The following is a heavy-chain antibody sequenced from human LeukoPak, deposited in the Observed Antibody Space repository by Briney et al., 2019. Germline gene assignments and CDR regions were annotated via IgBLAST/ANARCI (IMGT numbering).Heavy chain of an antibody. CDR3: ARDRGGKVAFDI. CDR2: ISAYNGNT. J-gene: IGHJ3*02. D-gene: IGHD2-15*01. V-gene: IGHV1-18*01. CDR1: GYTFPSYG. Sequence: VSVNVSCKSSGYTFPSYGISWVRQASGQGLEGVGWISAYNGNTNYAQKLQGRVTMTTDTSTSTAYMELRSLRSDDTAVYYCARDRGGKVAFDIWGQGTMVTVSS.